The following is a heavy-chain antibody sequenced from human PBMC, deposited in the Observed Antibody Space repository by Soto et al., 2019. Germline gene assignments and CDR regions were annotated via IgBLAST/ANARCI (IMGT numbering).Heavy chain of an antibody. V-gene: IGHV3-23*01. CDR2: ISGSGGST. D-gene: IGHD6-13*01. J-gene: IGHJ4*02. CDR3: AKDVSWEAAAGTFFDY. Sequence: GGSLRLSCAASGFTFSSYAMSWVRQAPGKGLEWVSAISGSGGSTYYADSVKGRFTISRDNSKNTLYLQMNSLRAEDTAVYYCAKDVSWEAAAGTFFDYWGQGTLVTVSS. CDR1: GFTFSSYA.